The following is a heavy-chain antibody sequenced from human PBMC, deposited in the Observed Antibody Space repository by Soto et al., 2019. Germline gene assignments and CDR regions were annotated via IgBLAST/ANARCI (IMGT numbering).Heavy chain of an antibody. Sequence: VGSLRLSGAASGFTFSSYAMHWVRQAPGKGLEWVAVISYDGSNKYYADSVKGRFTISRDNSKNTLYLQMNSLRAEDTAVYYCARETRELTYGNHYYGMDVWGQGTTVTVSS. CDR1: GFTFSSYA. J-gene: IGHJ6*02. V-gene: IGHV3-30-3*01. CDR3: ARETRELTYGNHYYGMDV. CDR2: ISYDGSNK. D-gene: IGHD4-4*01.